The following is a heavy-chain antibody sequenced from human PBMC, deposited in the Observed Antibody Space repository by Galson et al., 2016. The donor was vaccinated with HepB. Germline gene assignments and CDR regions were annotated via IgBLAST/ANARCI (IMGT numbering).Heavy chain of an antibody. D-gene: IGHD3-3*01. Sequence: SLRLSCAASGFTFNNYAMSWVRQAPGKGLEWVSSISGSGYTTYYAGSVKGRFTISRDNSGNILDLQMNSLRVEDTAVYYCTKGYDVWSYVMDVWGQGTSVTVSS. CDR2: ISGSGYTT. J-gene: IGHJ6*02. V-gene: IGHV3-23*01. CDR3: TKGYDVWSYVMDV. CDR1: GFTFNNYA.